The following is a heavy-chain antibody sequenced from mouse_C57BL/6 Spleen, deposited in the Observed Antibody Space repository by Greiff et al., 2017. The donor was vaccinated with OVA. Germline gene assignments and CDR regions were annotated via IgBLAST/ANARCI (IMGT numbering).Heavy chain of an antibody. CDR1: GYAFSSSW. Sequence: QVQLQQSGPELVKPGASVKISCKASGYAFSSSWMNWVKQRPGKGLEWIGRIYPGDGDTNYNGQIKGKATLTADKSSSTAYMQLSSLTSEDSAVYFCARSGDYEVYFDYWGQGTTLTVSS. J-gene: IGHJ2*01. V-gene: IGHV1-82*01. CDR2: IYPGDGDT. CDR3: ARSGDYEVYFDY. D-gene: IGHD2-4*01.